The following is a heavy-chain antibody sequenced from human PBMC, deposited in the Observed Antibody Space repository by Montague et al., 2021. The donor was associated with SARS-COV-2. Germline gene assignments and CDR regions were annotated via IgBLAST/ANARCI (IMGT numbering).Heavy chain of an antibody. Sequence: SETLSLTCTVSGGSLRLTCYHWGRNRQRPGKGLEWIGSIYHTGSSYYDPSLESRVTMSVDNSKNQFSLMLTSVTAADTAVYYCANFYSGSYNYWGHGSLVTVSS. CDR2: IYHTGSS. J-gene: IGHJ4*01. CDR1: GGSLRLTCYH. CDR3: ANFYSGSYNY. V-gene: IGHV4-39*01. D-gene: IGHD1-26*01.